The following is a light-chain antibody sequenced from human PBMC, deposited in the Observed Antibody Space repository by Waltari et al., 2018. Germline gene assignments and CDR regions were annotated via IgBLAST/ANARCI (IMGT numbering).Light chain of an antibody. CDR2: WAS. Sequence: DIVMTQSPDSLAVSLGERAPITCKSSQSVLYSSNNKNYLAWYQQKPGQPPKLLIYWASTRESGVPDRFIGSGSGTDFTLTISSLQAEDVAVYYCQQYYSAPWSFGQGTKVEVK. V-gene: IGKV4-1*01. J-gene: IGKJ1*01. CDR1: QSVLYSSNNKNY. CDR3: QQYYSAPWS.